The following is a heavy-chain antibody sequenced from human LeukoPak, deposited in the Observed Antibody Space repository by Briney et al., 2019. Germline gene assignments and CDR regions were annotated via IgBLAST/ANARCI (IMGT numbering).Heavy chain of an antibody. CDR2: ISAYSGDT. Sequence: ASVKVSCKAPGYTFSSYGISWVRQAPGQGLEWMGWISAYSGDTNYAQKFQGRVIMTPDTSTSPAYMELRSLRSDDTAVYYCARGRNFDYWGQGTLVTVSS. CDR3: ARGRNFDY. J-gene: IGHJ4*02. CDR1: GYTFSSYG. V-gene: IGHV1-18*04.